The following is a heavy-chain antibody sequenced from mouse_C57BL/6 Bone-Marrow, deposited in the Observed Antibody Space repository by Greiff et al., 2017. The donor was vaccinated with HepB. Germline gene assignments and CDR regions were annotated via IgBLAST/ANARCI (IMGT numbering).Heavy chain of an antibody. Sequence: DVQLVESGPGLVKPSQSLSLTCSVTGYSITSGYYWNWIRQFPGNKLEWMGYISYDGSNNYNPSLKNRISITRDTSKNQFFLKLNSVTTEDTATYYCARVGYYYAMDYWGQGTSVTVSS. CDR1: GYSITSGYY. CDR3: ARVGYYYAMDY. J-gene: IGHJ4*01. D-gene: IGHD2-2*01. V-gene: IGHV3-6*01. CDR2: ISYDGSN.